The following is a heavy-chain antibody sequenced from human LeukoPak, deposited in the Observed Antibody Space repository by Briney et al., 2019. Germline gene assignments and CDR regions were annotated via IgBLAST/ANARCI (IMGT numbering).Heavy chain of an antibody. J-gene: IGHJ4*02. V-gene: IGHV1-18*01. CDR3: ARYTRGVVVYYYGSGTLDGGEYFDY. Sequence: GASVKVSCKASGYTFTSYGISWVRQAPGQGLEWMGWISAYNGNTNYAQKLQGRVTMTTDTSTSTAYMELRSLRSDDTAVYYCARYTRGVVVYYYGSGTLDGGEYFDYWGQGTLVTVSS. CDR1: GYTFTSYG. CDR2: ISAYNGNT. D-gene: IGHD3-10*01.